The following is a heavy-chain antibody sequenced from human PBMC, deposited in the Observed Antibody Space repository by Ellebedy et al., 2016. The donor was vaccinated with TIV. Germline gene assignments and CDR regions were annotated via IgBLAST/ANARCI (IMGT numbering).Heavy chain of an antibody. V-gene: IGHV3-23*01. D-gene: IGHD3-10*01. CDR2: INSRGGTT. CDR1: GFTFSGYA. CDR3: ARSMRGPTRWFDP. J-gene: IGHJ5*02. Sequence: GESLKISCAASGFTFSGYAMSWVRQTPGKRLEWVSGINSRGGTTSYADSVKGRFTISRDNSKNTLYLQMDNLRPEETAVYYCARSMRGPTRWFDPWGQGTLVTVSS.